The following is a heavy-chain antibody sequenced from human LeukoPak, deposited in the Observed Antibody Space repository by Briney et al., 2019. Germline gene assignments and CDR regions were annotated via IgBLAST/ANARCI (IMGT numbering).Heavy chain of an antibody. V-gene: IGHV1-46*01. CDR3: ARDVKSYDILTGYPYTPYYFDY. J-gene: IGHJ4*02. Sequence: GSVKVSCKASGYTFTGYYMHWVRQAPGQGLEWMGIINPSGGSTSYAQKFQGRVTMTRDTSTSTVYMELSSLRSEDTAVYYCARDVKSYDILTGYPYTPYYFDYWGQGTLVTVSS. CDR1: GYTFTGYY. CDR2: INPSGGST. D-gene: IGHD3-9*01.